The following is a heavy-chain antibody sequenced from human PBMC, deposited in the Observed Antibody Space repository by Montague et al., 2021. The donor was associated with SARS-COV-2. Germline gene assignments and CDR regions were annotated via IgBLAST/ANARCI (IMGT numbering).Heavy chain of an antibody. CDR1: GFTFSSYS. CDR3: AGDDYVWGSYRYSQYNWFDP. D-gene: IGHD3-16*02. Sequence: SLRLSCVASGFTFSSYSMNWVRQAPGKGLEWVSSISSSSSYIYYSDSXKGRFTISRDNAKNSLYLQMNSLRAEDTAVYYCAGDDYVWGSYRYSQYNWFDPWGQGTLVTVSS. CDR2: ISSSSSYI. J-gene: IGHJ5*02. V-gene: IGHV3-21*01.